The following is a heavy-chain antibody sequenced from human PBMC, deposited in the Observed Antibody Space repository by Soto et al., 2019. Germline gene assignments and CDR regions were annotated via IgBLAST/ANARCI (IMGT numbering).Heavy chain of an antibody. V-gene: IGHV3-30-3*01. CDR1: GFTFISYA. Sequence: GGSLRLSCAASGFTFISYAMHWVLQAPCKGLEWVAVISYDGSNKYYADSVKGRFTISRDNSKNTLYLQMNSLRAEDTAVYYCARDHFGVGPYYEWGSGDYGTVRRLAGWGQGTTVTVAS. J-gene: IGHJ6*02. CDR3: ARDHFGVGPYYEWGSGDYGTVRRLAG. D-gene: IGHD3-3*01. CDR2: ISYDGSNK.